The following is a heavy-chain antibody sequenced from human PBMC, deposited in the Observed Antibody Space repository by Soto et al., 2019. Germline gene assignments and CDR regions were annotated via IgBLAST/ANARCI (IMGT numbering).Heavy chain of an antibody. V-gene: IGHV3-21*06. CDR1: GFTFSSFD. D-gene: IGHD4-17*01. J-gene: IGHJ4*02. CDR2: IHRASTYI. Sequence: GGSLRLSCATSGFTFSSFDMDWVRQAPGKGLEWVSSIHRASTYIYYADSVRGRFTIPRDNAKSSLYLQMNSLTVEDTAVYYCARRAVTTYHFFDYWGQGALVTVSS. CDR3: ARRAVTTYHFFDY.